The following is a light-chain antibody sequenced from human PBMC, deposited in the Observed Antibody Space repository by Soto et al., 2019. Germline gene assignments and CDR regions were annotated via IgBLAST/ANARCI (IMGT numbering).Light chain of an antibody. J-gene: IGKJ2*01. Sequence: DIVMTQSPDSLAVSLGERATIHYKSSQSVLYSSNNKNYLAWYQQKPGQPPKLLIYWSSTREYGVPDRFSGSGSGTYFTLTISSLQPEDVAAYYCHQYYSRPYTFGQGTKLEIK. CDR3: HQYYSRPYT. CDR1: QSVLYSSNNKNY. V-gene: IGKV4-1*01. CDR2: WSS.